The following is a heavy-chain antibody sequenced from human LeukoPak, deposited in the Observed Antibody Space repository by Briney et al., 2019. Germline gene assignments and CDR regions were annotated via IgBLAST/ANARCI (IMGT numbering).Heavy chain of an antibody. CDR2: INSGGSYT. CDR3: TRDLMDYDVSTGLHHYYMDV. CDR1: GFTFSNYW. D-gene: IGHD3-9*01. J-gene: IGHJ6*02. Sequence: GGSLGLSCAASGFTFSNYWMHWVRQVPGKGLVWVSAINSGGSYTGYAESVKGRFTISRDDGKNTLYLQMNSLRAEDTAVYYCTRDLMDYDVSTGLHHYYMDVWGQGTTVTVPS. V-gene: IGHV3-74*01.